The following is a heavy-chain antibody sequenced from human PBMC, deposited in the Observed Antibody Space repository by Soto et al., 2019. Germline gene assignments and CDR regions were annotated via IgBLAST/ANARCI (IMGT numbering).Heavy chain of an antibody. J-gene: IGHJ6*03. D-gene: IGHD3-3*01. CDR3: ARGGPYYDFWSGPRLYYYYMDV. CDR2: ISAYNGNT. V-gene: IGHV1-18*01. Sequence: GASVKVSCKASGYTFTSHGISWVRQAPGQGLEWMGWISAYNGNTNYAQKLQGRVTMTTDTSTSTAYMELRSLRSDDTAVYYCARGGPYYDFWSGPRLYYYYMDVWGKGTTVTVSS. CDR1: GYTFTSHG.